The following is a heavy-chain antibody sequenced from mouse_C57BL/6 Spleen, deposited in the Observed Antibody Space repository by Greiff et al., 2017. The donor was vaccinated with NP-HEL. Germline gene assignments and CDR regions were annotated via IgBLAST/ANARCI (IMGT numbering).Heavy chain of an antibody. CDR2: ISYDGSN. D-gene: IGHD3-3*01. CDR1: GYSITSGYY. CDR3: ARGGQGVYYFDY. J-gene: IGHJ2*01. Sequence: EVKLEESGPGLVKPSQSLSLTCSVTGYSITSGYYWNWIRQFPGNKLEWMGYISYDGSNNYNPSLKNRISITRDTSKNQFFLKLNSVTTEDTATYYCARGGQGVYYFDYWGQGTTLTVSS. V-gene: IGHV3-6*01.